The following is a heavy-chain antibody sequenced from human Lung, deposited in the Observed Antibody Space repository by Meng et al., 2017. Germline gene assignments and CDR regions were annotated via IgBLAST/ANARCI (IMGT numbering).Heavy chain of an antibody. CDR2: IYNSGST. Sequence: QWHPRESGPDLVEPPQSMALTCTVSGGTISSSNYNWCGTSEPPGKGVEWSGHIYNSGSTYYTPSLKSRITISVDTSKYQFYLNMSSVTAAVTAVYYCARGQKGYFDLWGRGTLVTVSS. CDR1: GGTISSSNYN. V-gene: IGHV4-30-4*01. J-gene: IGHJ2*01. CDR3: ARGQKGYFDL.